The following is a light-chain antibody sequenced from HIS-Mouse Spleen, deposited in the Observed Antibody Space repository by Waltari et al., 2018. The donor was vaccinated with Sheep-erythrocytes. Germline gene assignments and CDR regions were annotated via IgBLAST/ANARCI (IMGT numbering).Light chain of an antibody. CDR3: QQANSFPIT. CDR2: DAS. CDR1: QSVSSY. V-gene: IGKV3-11*01. J-gene: IGKJ5*01. Sequence: EIVLTQSPATLSLSPGERATLSCRASQSVSSYLAWYQPNPGQAPRLLIYDASNRATGIPARFSGSGSGTDFTLTISSLEPEDFATYYCQQANSFPITFGQGTRLEIK.